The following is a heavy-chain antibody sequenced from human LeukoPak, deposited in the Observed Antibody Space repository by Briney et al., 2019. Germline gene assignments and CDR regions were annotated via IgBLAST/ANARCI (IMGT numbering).Heavy chain of an antibody. CDR3: ARAKSSSWYSYYYYMDV. CDR1: GYTFTSYG. J-gene: IGHJ6*03. CDR2: ISAYNGNT. D-gene: IGHD6-13*01. Sequence: ASVKVSCKASGYTFTSYGISWVRQAPGQRLEWMGWISAYNGNTNYAQKLQGRVTMTTDTSTSTAYMELRRLRSDDTAVYYCARAKSSSWYSYYYYMDVWGKGTTATVSS. V-gene: IGHV1-18*01.